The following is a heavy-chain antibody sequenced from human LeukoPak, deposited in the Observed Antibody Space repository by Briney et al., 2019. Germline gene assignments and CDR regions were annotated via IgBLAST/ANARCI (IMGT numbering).Heavy chain of an antibody. J-gene: IGHJ6*02. Sequence: GGSLRLSCAASGFTFSSYAMSWVRQAPGKGLEWVSAISGSGGSTYYADYVKGRFTISRDNSKNTLYLQMNSLRAEDTAVYYCAKDGIPPYYYYGMDVWGQGTTVTVSS. CDR2: ISGSGGST. CDR1: GFTFSSYA. CDR3: AKDGIPPYYYYGMDV. V-gene: IGHV3-23*01. D-gene: IGHD1-26*01.